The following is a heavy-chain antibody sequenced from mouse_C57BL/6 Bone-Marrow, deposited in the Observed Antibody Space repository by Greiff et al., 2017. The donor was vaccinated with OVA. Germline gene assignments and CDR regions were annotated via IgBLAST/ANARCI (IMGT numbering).Heavy chain of an antibody. D-gene: IGHD1-1*01. V-gene: IGHV1-20*01. CDR2: INPYNGDT. J-gene: IGHJ2*01. Sequence: EVQLQESGPELVKPGDSVKLSCTASGYSFTGYFMNWVMQSPGQSLEWIGRINPYNGDTFYHQKFKGKATLTVDKSSSTDHMELRSLTSEDAAVYYCARGFITRLYYFDYWGKGTTLTVSS. CDR3: ARGFITRLYYFDY. CDR1: GYSFTGYF.